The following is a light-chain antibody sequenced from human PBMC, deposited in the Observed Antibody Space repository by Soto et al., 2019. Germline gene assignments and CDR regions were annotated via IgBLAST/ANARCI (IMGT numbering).Light chain of an antibody. CDR2: GAS. V-gene: IGKV3-15*01. CDR3: QQHNNWPPT. J-gene: IGKJ1*01. Sequence: EIVMTQSPATLSVSPGERVTLSCRASQSISINLAWYQRKPGQSPRLLFSGASTRANGVPVRFSGSGSGTEFTLSISSLQSEDFAVYFCQQHNNWPPTFGQGTKVEI. CDR1: QSISIN.